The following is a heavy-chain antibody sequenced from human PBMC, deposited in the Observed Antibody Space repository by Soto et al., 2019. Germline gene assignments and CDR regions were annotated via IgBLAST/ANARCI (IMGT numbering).Heavy chain of an antibody. Sequence: SETLSLTCTVSGGSISSYYWSWIRQPPGKGLEWIGYSYYSGSTNYNPSLKSRVTISVDTSKNQFSLKLSSVTAADTAVYYCARDQLSSGLYVWFDPWGQGTLVTVSS. CDR3: ARDQLSSGLYVWFDP. CDR1: GGSISSYY. D-gene: IGHD6-25*01. CDR2: SYYSGST. J-gene: IGHJ5*02. V-gene: IGHV4-59*12.